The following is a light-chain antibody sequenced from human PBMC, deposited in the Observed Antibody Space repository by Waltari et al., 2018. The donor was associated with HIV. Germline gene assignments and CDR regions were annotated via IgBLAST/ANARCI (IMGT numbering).Light chain of an antibody. Sequence: QSVLTQPPSASGTPGQRVTISCSGGSSNIGSNYLYWYQQLPGTSPKLLIYRNNQRPSGVPYRFSGSKSGTSASLAISGLRSEDEADYYCAAWDDSLSGVVFGAGTKLTVL. CDR3: AAWDDSLSGVV. V-gene: IGLV1-47*01. CDR1: SSNIGSNY. CDR2: RNN. J-gene: IGLJ2*01.